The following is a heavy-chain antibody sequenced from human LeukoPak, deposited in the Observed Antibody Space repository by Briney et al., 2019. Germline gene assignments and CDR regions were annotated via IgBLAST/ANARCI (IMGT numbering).Heavy chain of an antibody. CDR2: IYYSGST. CDR3: AREYSAGRRGGYYFWSGYRECWFDP. D-gene: IGHD3-3*01. J-gene: IGHJ5*02. V-gene: IGHV4-59*01. Sequence: NTSETLSLTCTVSGGSISSYYWSWIRQPPGKGLEWIGYIYYSGSTNYNPSLKSRVTISVDTSKNQFSLKLSSVTAADTAVYYCAREYSAGRRGGYYFWSGYRECWFDPWGQETLVTVSS. CDR1: GGSISSYY.